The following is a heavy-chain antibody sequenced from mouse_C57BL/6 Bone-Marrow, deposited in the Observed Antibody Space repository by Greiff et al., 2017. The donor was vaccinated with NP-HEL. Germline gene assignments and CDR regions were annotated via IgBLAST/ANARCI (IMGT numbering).Heavy chain of an antibody. CDR2: ISNGGGST. CDR1: GFTFSDYY. CDR3: ARHYYGSSLRFAY. Sequence: DVKLVESGGGLVQPGGSLKLSCAASGFTFSDYYMYWVRQTPEKRLEWVAYISNGGGSTYYPDTVKGRFTISRDNAKNTLYLQMSRLKSEDTAMYYCARHYYGSSLRFAYWGQGTLVTVSA. D-gene: IGHD1-1*01. V-gene: IGHV5-12*01. J-gene: IGHJ3*01.